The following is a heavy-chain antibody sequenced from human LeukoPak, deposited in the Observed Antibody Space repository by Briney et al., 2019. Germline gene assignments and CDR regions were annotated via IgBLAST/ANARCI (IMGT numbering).Heavy chain of an antibody. V-gene: IGHV4-38-2*01. Sequence: SETLSLTCAVSGYSISSGYYWGWIRQPPGRGLEWIGSIYHSGSTFYNPPLKSRITISVDTSKNQFSPKLSSVTAADTAVYYCARRGWGYAFDIWGQGTMVTVSS. CDR2: IYHSGST. CDR3: ARRGWGYAFDI. D-gene: IGHD7-27*01. J-gene: IGHJ3*02. CDR1: GYSISSGYY.